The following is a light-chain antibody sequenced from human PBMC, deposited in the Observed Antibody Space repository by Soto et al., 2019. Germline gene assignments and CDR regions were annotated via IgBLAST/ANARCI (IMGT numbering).Light chain of an antibody. CDR1: QSVSSSY. V-gene: IGKV3-20*01. CDR3: QPYGNSQT. Sequence: EIVLTQSPGTLSLSPGERATLSCRASQSVSSSYLAWYQQKPGQAPRLLIYGASSRATGIPDRFSGSGSGTDFTLTISRLEPEDFAVYYCQPYGNSQTFGQGTKVEIK. J-gene: IGKJ1*01. CDR2: GAS.